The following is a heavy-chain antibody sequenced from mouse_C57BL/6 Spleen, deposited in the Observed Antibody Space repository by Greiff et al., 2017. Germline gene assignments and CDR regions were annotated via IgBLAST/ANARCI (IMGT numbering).Heavy chain of an antibody. CDR1: GYTFTDYY. CDR2: INPNNGGT. J-gene: IGHJ4*01. CDR3: ARSAPPMDY. Sequence: VQLQQSGPELVKPGASVKISCKASGYTFTDYYMNWVKQSHGKSLEWIGDINPNNGGTSYNQKFKGKATLTVDKSSSTAYMELRSLTSEDSAVYYCARSAPPMDYWGQGTSVTVSS. V-gene: IGHV1-26*01.